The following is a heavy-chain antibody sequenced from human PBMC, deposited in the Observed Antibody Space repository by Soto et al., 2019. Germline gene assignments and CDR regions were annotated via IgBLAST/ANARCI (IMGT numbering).Heavy chain of an antibody. D-gene: IGHD4-17*01. J-gene: IGHJ6*03. CDR1: GFTFSSYG. CDR3: ARGGDYYYYYYMDV. CDR2: IWYDGSNK. V-gene: IGHV3-33*01. Sequence: GGSLRLSCAASGFTFSSYGMHWVRQAPGKGLEWVAVIWYDGSNKYYADSVKGRFTISRDNSKNTLYLQMNSLRAEDTAVYYCARGGDYYYYYYMDVWGKGTTVTV.